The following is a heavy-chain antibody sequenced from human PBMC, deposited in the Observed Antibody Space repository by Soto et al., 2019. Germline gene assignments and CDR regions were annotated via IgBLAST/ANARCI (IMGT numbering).Heavy chain of an antibody. CDR3: AKNKFCSSTSCHYYGMDV. CDR1: GFTFSSYG. CDR2: IPHDGTNK. D-gene: IGHD2-2*01. J-gene: IGHJ6*01. Sequence: PGGSLRLSCAASGFTFSSYGMHWVRQAPGKGLEWVAVIPHDGTNKYYGDSVKGRFTISRDDSKNTLYLQMNSLRAEDTAVYYCAKNKFCSSTSCHYYGMDVWGQGSTVTAPQ. V-gene: IGHV3-30*02.